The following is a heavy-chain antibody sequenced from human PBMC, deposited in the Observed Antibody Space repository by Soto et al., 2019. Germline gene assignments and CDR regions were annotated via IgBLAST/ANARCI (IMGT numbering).Heavy chain of an antibody. J-gene: IGHJ4*02. V-gene: IGHV4-59*08. CDR3: ARRYGSCFDY. Sequence: QVQLQESGPGLVKPSETLSLTCTVSGGSISSYYWSWIRQPPGKGLEWIGYIYYSGSTNYNPSLKSRVTIPVATSTNQVSLKLSSVTAADTAVYYCARRYGSCFDYWGQGTLVTVSS. CDR1: GGSISSYY. CDR2: IYYSGST. D-gene: IGHD6-6*01.